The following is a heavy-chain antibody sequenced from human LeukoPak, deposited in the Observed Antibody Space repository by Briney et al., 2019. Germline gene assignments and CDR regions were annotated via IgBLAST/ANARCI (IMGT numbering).Heavy chain of an antibody. CDR3: ARDRALGSGEFDWYFDL. D-gene: IGHD3-10*01. CDR1: GHTFTSYG. J-gene: IGHJ2*01. Sequence: ASVKVSCKASGHTFTSYGISWVRQAPGQGLEWMGWISAYNGNTNYAQKLQGRVTMTADTSTSTAYMELRSLRSDDTAVYYCARDRALGSGEFDWYFDLWGRGTLVTVSS. CDR2: ISAYNGNT. V-gene: IGHV1-18*01.